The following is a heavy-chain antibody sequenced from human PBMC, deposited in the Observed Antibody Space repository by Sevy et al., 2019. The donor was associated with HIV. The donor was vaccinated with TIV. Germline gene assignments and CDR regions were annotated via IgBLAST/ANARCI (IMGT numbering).Heavy chain of an antibody. CDR2: ISSSSSYI. CDR3: ARDQSDSQPFRQHCTGGVCGYYGMDV. J-gene: IGHJ6*02. D-gene: IGHD2-8*02. Sequence: RGCLRLSCAASGFTFSSYSMNWVRQAPGKGLERVSSISSSSSYIYYADSVKGRFTISRDNAKNSLYLQMNSLRAEDTAVYYCARDQSDSQPFRQHCTGGVCGYYGMDVWGQGTTVSVSS. CDR1: GFTFSSYS. V-gene: IGHV3-21*01.